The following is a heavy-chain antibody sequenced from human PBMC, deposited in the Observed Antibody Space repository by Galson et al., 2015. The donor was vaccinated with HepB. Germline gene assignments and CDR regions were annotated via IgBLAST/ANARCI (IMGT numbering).Heavy chain of an antibody. V-gene: IGHV3-74*01. CDR2: INSDGSST. J-gene: IGHJ6*03. D-gene: IGHD2-15*01. CDR1: GFTFSSYW. CDR3: ARGGSSHYYYYYMDV. Sequence: SLRLSCAASGFTFSSYWMHWVRQAPGKGLVWVSRINSDGSSTSYADSVKGRFTISRDNAKNTLYLQMNSLRAEDTAVYYCARGGSSHYYYYYMDVWGKGTTVTVSS.